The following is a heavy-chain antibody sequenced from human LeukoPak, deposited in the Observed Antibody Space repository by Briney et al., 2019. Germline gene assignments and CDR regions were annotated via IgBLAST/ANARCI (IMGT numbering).Heavy chain of an antibody. Sequence: GGSLRLSCAASGFTFSSYGMHWVRQAPGKGLEWVSYISSSGSTIYYADSVKGRFTISRDNAKNSLYLQMVYYCARDPPSRGTRYFDYWGQGTLVTVSS. CDR1: GFTFSSYG. CDR2: ISSSGSTI. J-gene: IGHJ4*02. D-gene: IGHD3-10*01. CDR3: RYFDY. V-gene: IGHV3-48*01.